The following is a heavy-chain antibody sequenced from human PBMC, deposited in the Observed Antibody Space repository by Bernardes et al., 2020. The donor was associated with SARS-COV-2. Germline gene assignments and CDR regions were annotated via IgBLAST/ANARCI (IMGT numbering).Heavy chain of an antibody. CDR2: IKQDGSEK. D-gene: IGHD3-10*01. Sequence: GSLRLSCAASGFTFSSYWMSWVRQAPGKGLEWVANIKQDGSEKYYVDSVKGRFTISRDNAKNSLYLQMNSLRAEDTAVYYCARVEFGEFDAFDIWGQGTMVTVSS. CDR1: GFTFSSYW. CDR3: ARVEFGEFDAFDI. J-gene: IGHJ3*02. V-gene: IGHV3-7*04.